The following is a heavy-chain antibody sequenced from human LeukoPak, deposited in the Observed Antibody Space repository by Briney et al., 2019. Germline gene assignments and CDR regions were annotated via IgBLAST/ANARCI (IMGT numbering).Heavy chain of an antibody. Sequence: GGSLRLSCAASGFTCSSYSMNWVRQAPGKGLEWGSSVSSSTSYIYYADSVKGRFTISRDNAKNSLYLQMNSLRAEDTAVYYCAKDPYYDSSGYPGAFDIWGQGTMVTVSS. D-gene: IGHD3-22*01. CDR1: GFTCSSYS. CDR2: VSSSTSYI. V-gene: IGHV3-21*01. CDR3: AKDPYYDSSGYPGAFDI. J-gene: IGHJ3*02.